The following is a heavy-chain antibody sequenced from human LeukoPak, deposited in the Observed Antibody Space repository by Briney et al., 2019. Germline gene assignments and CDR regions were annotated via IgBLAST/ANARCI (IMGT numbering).Heavy chain of an antibody. CDR2: FDPEDGET. CDR1: GYTLTELS. V-gene: IGHV1-24*01. J-gene: IGHJ5*02. Sequence: GASVKVSCKVSGYTLTELSMHWVRQAPGKGLEWMGGFDPEDGETIYAQKFQGRVTMTEDTSTDTAYMELSSLRSEDTAVYYCATVSRYYDSSGYGNWFDPWGQGTLVTVSS. D-gene: IGHD3-22*01. CDR3: ATVSRYYDSSGYGNWFDP.